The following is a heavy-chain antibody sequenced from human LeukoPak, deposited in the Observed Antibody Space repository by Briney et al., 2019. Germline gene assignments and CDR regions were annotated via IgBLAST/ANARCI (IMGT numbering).Heavy chain of an antibody. Sequence: GGSLRLSCAASGFTFSSYWMSWVRQAPGKGLEWVANIKQDGSEKYYVDSVKGRFTISRDNAKNSLYLQMNSLRAEDTAVYYCARDDCSSTSCYSYYYGMDVWGQGTTVTVSS. D-gene: IGHD2-2*02. J-gene: IGHJ6*02. CDR1: GFTFSSYW. CDR2: IKQDGSEK. CDR3: ARDDCSSTSCYSYYYGMDV. V-gene: IGHV3-7*01.